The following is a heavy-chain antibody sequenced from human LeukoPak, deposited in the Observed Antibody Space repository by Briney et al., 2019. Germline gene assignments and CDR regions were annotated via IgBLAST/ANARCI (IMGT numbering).Heavy chain of an antibody. V-gene: IGHV3-30*02. D-gene: IGHD6-13*01. J-gene: IGHJ5*02. CDR3: APSEEKQQLDP. CDR1: GFTFSSYG. CDR2: IRYDGGKE. Sequence: GGSLRLSCAASGFTFSSYGMHWVRQAPGQGLEWVALIRYDGGKEYYADSVKGRFTISRDNSKNTLYLQMNSLRAEDTAVYYCAPSEEKQQLDPWGQGTLVTVSS.